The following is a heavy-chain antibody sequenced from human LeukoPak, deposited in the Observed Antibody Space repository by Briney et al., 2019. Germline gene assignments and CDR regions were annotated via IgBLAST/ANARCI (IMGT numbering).Heavy chain of an antibody. V-gene: IGHV3-23*01. Sequence: GGSLRLSCAASGFTFSHAWMSWVRQAPGKGLEWVSAISGSGGSTYYADSVKGRFTISRGNSKNTLYLQMNSLRAEDTAVYYCAKQGYSSSWYMGWFDPWGQGTLVTVSS. D-gene: IGHD6-13*01. CDR2: ISGSGGST. CDR1: GFTFSHAW. CDR3: AKQGYSSSWYMGWFDP. J-gene: IGHJ5*02.